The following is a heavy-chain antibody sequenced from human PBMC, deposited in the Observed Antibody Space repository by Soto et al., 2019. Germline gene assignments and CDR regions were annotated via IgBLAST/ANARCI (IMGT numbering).Heavy chain of an antibody. CDR1: GYAFTSYD. CDR3: ARRAETNGWNGFGADKYYFDF. D-gene: IGHD1-1*01. CDR2: MNPNTGNS. V-gene: IGHV1-8*01. J-gene: IGHJ4*02. Sequence: VSVKVSCKASGYAFTSYDIYWVRQATGQGLEWMGWMNPNTGNSAYAQKFQGRVTVTSDTSINTVHMELNSLRSEDTAVYYCARRAETNGWNGFGADKYYFDFWGQGTLVTVSS.